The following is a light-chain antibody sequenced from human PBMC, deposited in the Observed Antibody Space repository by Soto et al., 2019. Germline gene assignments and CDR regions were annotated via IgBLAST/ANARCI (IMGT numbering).Light chain of an antibody. Sequence: EIVLTQSPAILSLSPGERATLSCRTNQTVSSYLAWYQHKSGQAPRLLIYSASKRATGIPARFSGSGSGTDFTLTISSLDPEDFAFYYCQQYNNWPPYTFGQGTKLEIK. CDR3: QQYNNWPPYT. CDR1: QTVSSY. V-gene: IGKV3-11*01. J-gene: IGKJ2*01. CDR2: SAS.